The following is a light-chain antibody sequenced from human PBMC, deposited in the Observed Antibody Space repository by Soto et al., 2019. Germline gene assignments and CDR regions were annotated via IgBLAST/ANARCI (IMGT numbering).Light chain of an antibody. J-gene: IGKJ1*01. CDR2: KAS. CDR1: QSISRW. CDR3: QRYDNLWA. V-gene: IGKV1-5*03. Sequence: DIQMTQSPSTLSASVGDRVTITCRASQSISRWLAWYQHRPGKAPKLLIYKASILESGVPSRFSGSGSGTEFPLTITSLQPDDFAIYYCQRYDNLWAFGPGTKVEIK.